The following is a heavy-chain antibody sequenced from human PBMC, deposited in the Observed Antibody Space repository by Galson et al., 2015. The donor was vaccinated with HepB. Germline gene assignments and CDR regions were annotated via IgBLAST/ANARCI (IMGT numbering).Heavy chain of an antibody. CDR1: GDSVSSNSAA. CDR2: TYYRSKWYN. V-gene: IGHV6-1*01. D-gene: IGHD3-22*01. J-gene: IGHJ4*02. Sequence: CAISGDSVSSNSAAWNWIRQSPSRGLEWLGRTYYRSKWYNDYAVSVKSRITINPDTSKNQFSLQLNSVTPEDTAVYYCAREVYYYDSSGYYPTDGGLDYWGQGTLVTVSS. CDR3: AREVYYYDSSGYYPTDGGLDY.